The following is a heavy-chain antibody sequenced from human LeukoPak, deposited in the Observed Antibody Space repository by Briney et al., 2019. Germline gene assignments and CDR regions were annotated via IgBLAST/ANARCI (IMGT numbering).Heavy chain of an antibody. D-gene: IGHD5-24*01. CDR3: ARERSTGWLQFENYYYMDV. Sequence: GASVKVSCKASGYTFTGYYMHWVRQAPGQGLEWMGWINPNSGGTNYAQKFQGRVTMTRDTSISTAYMELSRLRSEDTAVYYCARERSTGWLQFENYYYMDVWGKGTTVTVSS. V-gene: IGHV1-2*02. J-gene: IGHJ6*03. CDR1: GYTFTGYY. CDR2: INPNSGGT.